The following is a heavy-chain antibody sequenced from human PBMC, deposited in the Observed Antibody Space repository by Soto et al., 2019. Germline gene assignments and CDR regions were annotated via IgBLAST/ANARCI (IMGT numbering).Heavy chain of an antibody. CDR1: GGTFSSYT. J-gene: IGHJ4*02. CDR2: IIPILGIA. CDR3: ARGLRYCSTTSCYAPGY. D-gene: IGHD2-2*01. Sequence: QVQLVQSGAEVKKPGSSVKVSCKASGGTFSSYTISWVRQARGQGLEWMGRIIPILGIANYAQKFQGRVTITADKSTSTAYMELSSLRSEDTAVYYCARGLRYCSTTSCYAPGYWGQGTLVTVSS. V-gene: IGHV1-69*02.